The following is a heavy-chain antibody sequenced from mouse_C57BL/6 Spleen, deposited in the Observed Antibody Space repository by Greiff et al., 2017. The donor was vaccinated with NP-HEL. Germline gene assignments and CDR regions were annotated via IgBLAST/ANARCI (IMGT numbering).Heavy chain of an antibody. J-gene: IGHJ1*03. CDR3: TMRYNDDDGGLYFDV. Sequence: VQLQQSGAELVRPGASVKLSCTASGFNIKDDYMHWVKQRPEQGLEWIGWIDPENGDTEYASKFQGKAPITADTSSNTAYLQLSSLTSEDTAVYYCTMRYNDDDGGLYFDVWGTGTTGTVSS. CDR1: GFNIKDDY. V-gene: IGHV14-4*01. D-gene: IGHD2-4*01. CDR2: IDPENGDT.